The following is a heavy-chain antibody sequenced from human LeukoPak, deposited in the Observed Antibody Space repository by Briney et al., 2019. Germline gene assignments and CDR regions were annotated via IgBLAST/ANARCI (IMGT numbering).Heavy chain of an antibody. D-gene: IGHD3-22*01. J-gene: IGHJ3*02. CDR1: GFTFSSYS. Sequence: GGSLRLSCAASGFTFSSYSMNWVRQAPGKGLEWVSSISSSSSYIYCADSVKGRFTISRDNAKNSLYLQMNSLRAEDTAVYYCARDLGGDSSAMAGAFDIWGQGTMVTVSS. V-gene: IGHV3-21*01. CDR2: ISSSSSYI. CDR3: ARDLGGDSSAMAGAFDI.